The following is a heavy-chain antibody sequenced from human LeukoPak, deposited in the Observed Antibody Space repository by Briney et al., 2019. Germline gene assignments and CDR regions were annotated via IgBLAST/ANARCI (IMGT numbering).Heavy chain of an antibody. CDR3: ARDDSSGYALVGDAFDI. D-gene: IGHD3-22*01. J-gene: IGHJ3*02. Sequence: PGGSLRLSCAASGFTFSSYAMNWVRQAPGKGLEWVSAISGSGGSTYYADSVKGRFTISRDNSKNTLYLQMNSLRAEDTAVYYCARDDSSGYALVGDAFDIWGQGTMVTVSS. CDR1: GFTFSSYA. CDR2: ISGSGGST. V-gene: IGHV3-23*01.